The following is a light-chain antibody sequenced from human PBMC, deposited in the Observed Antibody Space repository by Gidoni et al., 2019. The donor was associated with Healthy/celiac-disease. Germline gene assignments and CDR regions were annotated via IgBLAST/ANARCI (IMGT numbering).Light chain of an antibody. CDR2: AAS. CDR1: QSISSY. J-gene: IGKJ2*01. V-gene: IGKV1-39*01. Sequence: DIPMTPSPSSLSASVGDRVTITCRASQSISSYLNWDQQKPGKAPKLLIYAASSLQSGVPSRFSGSGSGTDFTLTISSLQPEDFATYNCQQSYSTPDTFGQGTKLEIK. CDR3: QQSYSTPDT.